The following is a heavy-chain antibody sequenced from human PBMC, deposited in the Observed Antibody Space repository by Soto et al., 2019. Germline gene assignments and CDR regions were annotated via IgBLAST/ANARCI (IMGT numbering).Heavy chain of an antibody. D-gene: IGHD3-22*01. J-gene: IGHJ3*02. V-gene: IGHV4-30-2*01. Sequence: SETLSLTCAVSGGSLSSSAYSWSWIRQPPGKGLEWIGFIYQSGSTYYNPSLKSRVTMSLDRPKNQFSLKLSSVTAADTAVYYCARELLFYDSDGFSWDDAFDIWGQGTMVTV. CDR1: GGSLSSSAYS. CDR2: IYQSGST. CDR3: ARELLFYDSDGFSWDDAFDI.